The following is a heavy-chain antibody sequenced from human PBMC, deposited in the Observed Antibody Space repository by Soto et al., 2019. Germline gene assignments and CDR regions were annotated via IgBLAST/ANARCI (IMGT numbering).Heavy chain of an antibody. Sequence: LRLSCVASGFTFSSFEMNWVRQAPGKGLEWVSYISNSGRIIYYADSVKGRFTISRDDAKNSLYLQMNSLRAEDTAVYYCAREWGTSIAAAFDYWGQGTLVTVSS. V-gene: IGHV3-48*03. D-gene: IGHD6-6*01. CDR3: AREWGTSIAAAFDY. CDR1: GFTFSSFE. J-gene: IGHJ4*02. CDR2: ISNSGRII.